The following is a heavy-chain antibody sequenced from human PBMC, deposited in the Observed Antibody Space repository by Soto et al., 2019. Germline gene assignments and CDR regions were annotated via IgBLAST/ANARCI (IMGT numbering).Heavy chain of an antibody. J-gene: IGHJ4*02. CDR3: ASTTMTTVTTRGVADY. CDR1: GGSVSSSDSA. CDR2: IDYSGSI. Sequence: PSETLSLTCNASGGSVSSSDSAWGWIRQSPGKGLEWIGTIDYSGSINYIPSLKSRITISIDTSKNQFSLKLSSVTAADTAVYYCASTTMTTVTTRGVADYWGQGTLVTVS. D-gene: IGHD4-4*01. V-gene: IGHV4-39*01.